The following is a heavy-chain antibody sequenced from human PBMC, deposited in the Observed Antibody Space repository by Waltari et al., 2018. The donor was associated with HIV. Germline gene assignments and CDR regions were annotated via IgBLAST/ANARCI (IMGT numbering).Heavy chain of an antibody. CDR2: ISVDGNSQ. CDR1: GFMFSMYS. J-gene: IGHJ4*02. CDR3: ARVDTLYYFDRPCDF. D-gene: IGHD3-9*01. Sequence: QVQLVESGGGVVQPGGSVRLSCAASGFMFSMYSMHWVRQAPGKGREVVEVISVDGNSQFYADSGKGRFTISRDNSKNTLYLQMDSLRAEDTAVYYCARVDTLYYFDRPCDFWGQGTLVTVSS. V-gene: IGHV3-30*01.